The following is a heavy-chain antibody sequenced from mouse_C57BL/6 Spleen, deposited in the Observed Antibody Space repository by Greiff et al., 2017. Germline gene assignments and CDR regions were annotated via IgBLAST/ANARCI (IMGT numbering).Heavy chain of an antibody. CDR2: IYPRDGST. Sequence: VQLVESGPELVKPGASVKLSCKASGYTFTSYDINWVKQRPGQGLEWIGWIYPRDGSTKYNEKFKGKATLTVDTSSSTAYMELHSLTSEDSAVYFCATYGNYGYWGQGTTLTVSS. D-gene: IGHD2-1*01. J-gene: IGHJ2*01. V-gene: IGHV1-85*01. CDR1: GYTFTSYD. CDR3: ATYGNYGY.